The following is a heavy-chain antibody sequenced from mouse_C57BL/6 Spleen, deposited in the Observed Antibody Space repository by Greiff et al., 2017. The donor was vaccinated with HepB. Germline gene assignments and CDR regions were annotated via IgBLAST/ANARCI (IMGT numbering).Heavy chain of an antibody. D-gene: IGHD1-1*01. CDR2: IYPGDGDT. V-gene: IGHV1-80*01. Sequence: QVQLQQSGAELVKPGASVKISCKASGYAFSSYWMNWVKQRPGKGLEWIGQIYPGDGDTNYNGKFKGKATLTAAKSSSPAYMQLSSLNSEDSAVYFCARNYYVSSYVDYWGQGTTLTVSS. CDR3: ARNYYVSSYVDY. CDR1: GYAFSSYW. J-gene: IGHJ2*01.